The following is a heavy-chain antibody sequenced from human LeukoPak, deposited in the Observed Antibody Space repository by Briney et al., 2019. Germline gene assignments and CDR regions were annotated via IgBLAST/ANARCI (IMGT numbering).Heavy chain of an antibody. V-gene: IGHV1-2*02. D-gene: IGHD3-10*01. Sequence: ASVKVSCKASGYTFTDYYIHWVRQAPGQGLEWMGWINPNSGGTDYAQKFQGRVTMTRDTSISTAYMELSRLTSDDTAVYYCARDLVYYGSGSYCFDYWGQGTLVTVSS. J-gene: IGHJ4*02. CDR1: GYTFTDYY. CDR3: ARDLVYYGSGSYCFDY. CDR2: INPNSGGT.